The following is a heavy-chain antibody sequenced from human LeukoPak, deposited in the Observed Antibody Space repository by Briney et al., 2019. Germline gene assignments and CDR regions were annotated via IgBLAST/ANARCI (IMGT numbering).Heavy chain of an antibody. V-gene: IGHV3-21*01. Sequence: GGSLSLSCAASGFTFSSYSMNGVRQGPGKGLEWVSSISSSSSYIYYADSAHSRVTITRDNAKNSLYLQMHSLRAEDTAVYYCARDTAPMVITTYFDYWGQGTLVTVSS. CDR3: ARDTAPMVITTYFDY. CDR1: GFTFSSYS. D-gene: IGHD3-22*01. J-gene: IGHJ4*02. CDR2: ISSSSSYI.